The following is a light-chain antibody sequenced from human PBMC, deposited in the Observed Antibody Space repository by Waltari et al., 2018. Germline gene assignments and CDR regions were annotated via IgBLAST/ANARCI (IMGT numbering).Light chain of an antibody. V-gene: IGLV2-23*01. Sequence: QSALTQPASVSGSPGQSITISCTGTSSDVGTYNLVSWYQQHPGKAPKLIIYEGSKRHSGVSHRVSGSKAGNTASLTISGLQAEDEADYYCCSYAGSSTYVFGTGTKVTVL. CDR3: CSYAGSSTYV. J-gene: IGLJ1*01. CDR1: SSDVGTYNL. CDR2: EGS.